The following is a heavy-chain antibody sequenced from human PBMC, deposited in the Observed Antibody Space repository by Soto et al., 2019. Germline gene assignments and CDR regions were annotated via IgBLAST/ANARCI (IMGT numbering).Heavy chain of an antibody. Sequence: QVQLVQSGAEVKKPGSSVKVSCKASGGAFITYTFSWVRQAPGQGLEWMGGIIPVSTTTSYAQKFQGRVTITADKSPSTTYMELSSLRSDDTAVYYCAKGRAGCSGGSCPLGCYFDLWGRGTLVTVSS. CDR2: IIPVSTTT. CDR1: GGAFITYT. CDR3: AKGRAGCSGGSCPLGCYFDL. V-gene: IGHV1-69*06. J-gene: IGHJ2*01. D-gene: IGHD2-15*01.